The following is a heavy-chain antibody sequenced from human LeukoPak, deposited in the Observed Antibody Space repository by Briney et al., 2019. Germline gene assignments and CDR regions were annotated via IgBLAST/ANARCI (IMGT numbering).Heavy chain of an antibody. D-gene: IGHD1-26*01. Sequence: QPGRSLRLSCAAAGFTFSKFAMHWVRQAPGKGLEWVAVVSYDGSYKYYADSVKGRFTISRDNSKNTLYLQMNSLRAEDTAVYYCARGPWEPRVTKRHAFDIWGQGTMVTVSS. J-gene: IGHJ3*02. CDR1: GFTFSKFA. V-gene: IGHV3-30*04. CDR3: ARGPWEPRVTKRHAFDI. CDR2: VSYDGSYK.